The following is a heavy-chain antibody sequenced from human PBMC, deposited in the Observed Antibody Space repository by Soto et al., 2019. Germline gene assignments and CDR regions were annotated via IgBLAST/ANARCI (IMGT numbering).Heavy chain of an antibody. CDR3: AKRRVTPFRDWYFDL. Sequence: GGSLRLSCSASGFSLSGDAVHWVRQAPGKGLKYLSGLSSNGRTTYYTDSVKGRFTISRDNSKNTLYLQMNSLRAEDTALYYCAKRRVTPFRDWYFDLWGRGTLVTVSS. CDR1: GFSLSGDA. CDR2: LSSNGRTT. V-gene: IGHV3-64*04. D-gene: IGHD4-4*01. J-gene: IGHJ2*01.